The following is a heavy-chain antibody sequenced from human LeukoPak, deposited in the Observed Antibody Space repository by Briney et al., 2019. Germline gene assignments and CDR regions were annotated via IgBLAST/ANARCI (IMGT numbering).Heavy chain of an antibody. CDR3: ARDILDRYNWNDVPFDY. CDR1: GFTFSSYS. Sequence: PGGSLRLSCAASGFTFSSYSMNWVRQAPGKGLEWVSYISSSSSTIYYADSVKGRFTISRDNAKNSLYLQMNSLRAEDTAVYYCARDILDRYNWNDVPFDYWGQGTLVTVSS. V-gene: IGHV3-48*04. D-gene: IGHD1-1*01. J-gene: IGHJ4*02. CDR2: ISSSSSTI.